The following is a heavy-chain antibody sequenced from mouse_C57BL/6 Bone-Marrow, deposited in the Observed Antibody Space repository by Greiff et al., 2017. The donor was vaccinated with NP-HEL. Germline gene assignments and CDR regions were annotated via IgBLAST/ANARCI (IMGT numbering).Heavy chain of an antibody. CDR1: GYAFSSSW. CDR2: IYPGDGDT. J-gene: IGHJ3*01. CDR3: ARSGYYFAWFAY. V-gene: IGHV1-82*01. D-gene: IGHD2-3*01. Sequence: QVQLQQSGPELVKPGASVKISCKASGYAFSSSWMNWVKQRPGKGLEWIGRIYPGDGDTNYNGKFKGKATLTADKSSSTAYMQLSSLTSEDSAVYFCARSGYYFAWFAYWGQGTLVTVSA.